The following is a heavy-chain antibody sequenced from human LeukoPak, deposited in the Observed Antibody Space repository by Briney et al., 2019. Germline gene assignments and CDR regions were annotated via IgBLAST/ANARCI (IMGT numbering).Heavy chain of an antibody. Sequence: PGGSLRLSCAASGFTFSSYSMNWVRQAPGKGLEWVSSISSSSSYIYYADSVKGRFTISRDNSKNTLYLQMNSLRAEDTAVYYCTKVGGYSSSWYRVGYWGQGTLVTVSS. CDR3: TKVGGYSSSWYRVGY. V-gene: IGHV3-21*04. J-gene: IGHJ4*02. CDR2: ISSSSSYI. CDR1: GFTFSSYS. D-gene: IGHD6-13*01.